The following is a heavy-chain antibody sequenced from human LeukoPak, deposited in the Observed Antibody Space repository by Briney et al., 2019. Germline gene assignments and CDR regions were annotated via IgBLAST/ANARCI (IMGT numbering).Heavy chain of an antibody. CDR2: ISDSSTYI. Sequence: KPGGSLRLSCAASGFTFSSYWMHWVRQAPGKGLEWVSSISDSSTYIYNADSMKGRFTISRDNAKNSLYLQMNSLRAEDTAVYYCARGLSTTGDFDYWGQGTLVTVSS. V-gene: IGHV3-21*01. D-gene: IGHD1-1*01. CDR3: ARGLSTTGDFDY. J-gene: IGHJ4*02. CDR1: GFTFSSYW.